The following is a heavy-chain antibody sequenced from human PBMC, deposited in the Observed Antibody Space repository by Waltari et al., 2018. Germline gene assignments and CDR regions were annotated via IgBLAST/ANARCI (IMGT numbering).Heavy chain of an antibody. V-gene: IGHV3-21*01. CDR2: ISSSSSYI. J-gene: IGHJ4*02. CDR3: ARDFMVYPYYFDY. CDR1: GFTFRSYS. Sequence: EVQLVESGGGLVKPGGSLRLSCAASGFTFRSYSMNWVRQAPGKGLEWVSSISSSSSYIYYADSVKGRFTISRDNAKNSLYLQMNSLRAEDTAVYYCARDFMVYPYYFDYWGQGTLVTVSS. D-gene: IGHD3-10*01.